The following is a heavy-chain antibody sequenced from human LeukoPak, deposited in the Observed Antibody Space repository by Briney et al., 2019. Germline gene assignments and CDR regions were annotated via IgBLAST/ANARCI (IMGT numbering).Heavy chain of an antibody. J-gene: IGHJ4*02. CDR3: ASHRHSSSWAFDY. D-gene: IGHD6-13*01. CDR1: GGSISSHY. Sequence: PSETLSLTGTVSGGSISSHYWSWIRQSPGKGLEWIGYIYSSGSSNYNPSLKSRVTISVDTSKNQFSLKLSSVSAADTAVYYCASHRHSSSWAFDYWGQGTLVTVSS. CDR2: IYSSGSS. V-gene: IGHV4-59*11.